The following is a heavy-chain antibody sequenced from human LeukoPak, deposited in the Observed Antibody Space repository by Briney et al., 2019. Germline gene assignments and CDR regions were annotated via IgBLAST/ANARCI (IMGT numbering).Heavy chain of an antibody. CDR2: IYHSGST. J-gene: IGHJ5*02. Sequence: NPSETLSLTCTVSGGSISSGGYYWSWIRQPPGKGLEWIGYIYHSGSTNYSPSLKSRVTISIDTSKNQFSLKLTSVTAADTAVYYCARVTQSSPAPLTLPYNWFDPWGRGTLVTVSS. CDR1: GGSISSGGYY. V-gene: IGHV4-30-2*01. D-gene: IGHD2-15*01. CDR3: ARVTQSSPAPLTLPYNWFDP.